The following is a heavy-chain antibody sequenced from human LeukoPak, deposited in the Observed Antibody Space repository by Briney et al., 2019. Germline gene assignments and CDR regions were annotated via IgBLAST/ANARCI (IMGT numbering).Heavy chain of an antibody. Sequence: SETLSLTCTVSGDSIISNIYFWGWIRQPPGKGPEWIGSIYYDGTTYSNPSLNSRVTISIDTSKNHFSLKLSSVTAADTAIYYCARAPNPYSSGWYVFDYWGQGILVTVSS. D-gene: IGHD6-19*01. J-gene: IGHJ4*02. V-gene: IGHV4-39*07. CDR2: IYYDGTT. CDR1: GDSIISNIYF. CDR3: ARAPNPYSSGWYVFDY.